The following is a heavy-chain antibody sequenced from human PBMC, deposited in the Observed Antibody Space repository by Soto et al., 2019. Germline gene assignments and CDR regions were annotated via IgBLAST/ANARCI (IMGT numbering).Heavy chain of an antibody. D-gene: IGHD2-15*01. CDR3: PRILPLSCSAASCYSLSYFDL. Sequence: EVQLVESGGGLVKPGGSLRLSCAASGFSFGTYSLSWVRQAPGKGLEWVSSIGTSSTYIYYADSVKGRFTISRDNAKNSRSRIMNNLSAEDTAVYYCPRILPLSCSAASCYSLSYFDLTGRGNLVTVSS. CDR1: GFSFGTYS. CDR2: IGTSSTYI. V-gene: IGHV3-21*01. J-gene: IGHJ2*01.